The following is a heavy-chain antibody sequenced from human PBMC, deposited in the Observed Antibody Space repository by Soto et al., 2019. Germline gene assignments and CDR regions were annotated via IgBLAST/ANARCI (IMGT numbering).Heavy chain of an antibody. CDR2: ISSSGSTI. CDR3: ARDRYSTAWIDGY. Sequence: QVQLVESGGGLVKPGGSLRLSCAASGFTFSDYYMSWIRPAPGKGLEWVSYISSSGSTIYYADSVKGRFTISMDNAKNALYMQMTSLRAEDTAVYYCARDRYSTAWIDGYWGQGTLVTVSS. D-gene: IGHD6-19*01. CDR1: GFTFSDYY. V-gene: IGHV3-11*01. J-gene: IGHJ4*02.